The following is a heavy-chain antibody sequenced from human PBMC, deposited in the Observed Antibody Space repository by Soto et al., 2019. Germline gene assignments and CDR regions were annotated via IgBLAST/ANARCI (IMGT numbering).Heavy chain of an antibody. CDR3: AKAPTASSPFDY. CDR1: GGIFTNYT. Sequence: QVQLVQSGAEMKRPGSSLKVSCETSGGIFTNYTFHWVRQAPGQGLEWMGWIIPVLDIANYAHKLQGRITITAAKSTSTAYLELTSLKFEDTAIYFCAKAPTASSPFDYWGQGTLVTVSS. V-gene: IGHV1-69*02. D-gene: IGHD1-26*01. J-gene: IGHJ4*02. CDR2: IIPVLDIA.